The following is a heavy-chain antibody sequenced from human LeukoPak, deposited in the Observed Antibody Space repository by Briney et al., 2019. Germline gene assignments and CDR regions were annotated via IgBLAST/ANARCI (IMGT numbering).Heavy chain of an antibody. D-gene: IGHD3-22*01. J-gene: IGHJ4*02. Sequence: PGTSLRLSCAASGFTFSSHSMHWVRQAPGMGLEWVALILYDGSNEYYADSVQGRFTISRDSSRNTLYLQMNSLRAEDTAVYYCAKDGTGGYYYLDYWGQGTLVTVSS. V-gene: IGHV3-30*18. CDR2: ILYDGSNE. CDR1: GFTFSSHS. CDR3: AKDGTGGYYYLDY.